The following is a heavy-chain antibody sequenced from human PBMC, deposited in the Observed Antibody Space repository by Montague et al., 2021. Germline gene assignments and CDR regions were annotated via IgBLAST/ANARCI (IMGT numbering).Heavy chain of an antibody. Sequence: SETLSLTCTVSGASMDRYYWTWVRQSPGEGLQWIGHIYNTGMANYNPSLKSRLTVSMDISKNQFSLKMSSMAAADTAIYYCVRRSVSNYFDYWGQGTLVTVSS. V-gene: IGHV4-4*07. CDR3: VRRSVSNYFDY. CDR1: GASMDRYY. CDR2: IYNTGMA. J-gene: IGHJ4*02. D-gene: IGHD5/OR15-5a*01.